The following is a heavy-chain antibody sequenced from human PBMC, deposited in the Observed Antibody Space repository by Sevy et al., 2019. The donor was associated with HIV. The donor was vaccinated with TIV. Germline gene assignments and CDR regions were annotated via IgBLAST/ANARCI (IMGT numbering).Heavy chain of an antibody. J-gene: IGHJ6*03. Sequence: GGSLRLSCAASGFTFSNAWMSWVRQAPGKGLEWVANIKQDGSEKYYVDSVKGRFTISRDNAKNSLSLQMNSLRAEDTAVYYCARVYGGNAFGDYYYYMDVWGKGTTVTVSS. D-gene: IGHD4-17*01. CDR3: ARVYGGNAFGDYYYYMDV. CDR1: GFTFSNAW. V-gene: IGHV3-7*03. CDR2: IKQDGSEK.